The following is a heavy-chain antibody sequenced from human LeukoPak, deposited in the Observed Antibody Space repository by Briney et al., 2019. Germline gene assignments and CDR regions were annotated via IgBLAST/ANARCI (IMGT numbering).Heavy chain of an antibody. CDR3: ARHLAYSSSSDFQH. Sequence: GESLKISCKGSGYSFTSYWISWVRQMPGKGLEWMGRIDPSDSYTNYSPSFQGHVTISADKSISTAYLRWSSLKASDTAMYYCARHLAYSSSSDFQHWGQGTLDTVSS. J-gene: IGHJ1*01. D-gene: IGHD6-6*01. CDR2: IDPSDSYT. CDR1: GYSFTSYW. V-gene: IGHV5-10-1*01.